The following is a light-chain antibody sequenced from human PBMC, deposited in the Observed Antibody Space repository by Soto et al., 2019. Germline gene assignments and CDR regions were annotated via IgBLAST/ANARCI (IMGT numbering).Light chain of an antibody. Sequence: HSALTKPPSVNGAPGQSVTISCTGTSSDVGSSNGVSWYQQPPGTAPKLMIYDVSNRPSGVPDRFSGSKSGNTASLTISGLQAEDEADYYCSSYTSSSTYVFGTGTKVTVL. CDR2: DVS. CDR3: SSYTSSSTYV. V-gene: IGLV2-18*02. J-gene: IGLJ1*01. CDR1: SSDVGSSNG.